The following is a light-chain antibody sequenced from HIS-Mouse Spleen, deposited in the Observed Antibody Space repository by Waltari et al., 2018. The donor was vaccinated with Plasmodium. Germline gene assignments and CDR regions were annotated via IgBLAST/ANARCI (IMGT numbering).Light chain of an antibody. J-gene: IGLJ3*02. V-gene: IGLV3-10*01. CDR2: EDS. CDR1: ALPKKY. CDR3: YSTDSSGNHRV. Sequence: SYELTQPPSVSVSPGQTARITCSGDALPKKYAYWYQQKSGQAPVLGIYEDSKRPSGIPGRFSGSSSGTMATLTISGAQVGDEADYYCYSTDSSGNHRVFGGGTKLTVL.